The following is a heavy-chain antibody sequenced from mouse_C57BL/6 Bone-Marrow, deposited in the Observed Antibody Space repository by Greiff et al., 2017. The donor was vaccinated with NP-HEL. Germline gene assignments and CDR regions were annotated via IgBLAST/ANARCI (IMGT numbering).Heavy chain of an antibody. Sequence: SGAELVRPGASVKMSCKASGYTFTSYNMHWVKQTPRQGLEWIGAIYPGNGDTSYNQKFKGKATLTVDKSSSTAYMQLSSLTSEDSAVYFCARHPYHDGGYAMDYWGQGTSVTVSS. D-gene: IGHD2-3*01. CDR2: IYPGNGDT. CDR1: GYTFTSYN. J-gene: IGHJ4*01. V-gene: IGHV1-12*01. CDR3: ARHPYHDGGYAMDY.